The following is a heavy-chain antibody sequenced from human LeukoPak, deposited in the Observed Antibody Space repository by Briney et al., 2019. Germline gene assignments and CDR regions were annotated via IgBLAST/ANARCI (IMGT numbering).Heavy chain of an antibody. V-gene: IGHV3-64*01. D-gene: IGHD4-11*01. Sequence: GGSLRLSCAASRFSFSSYAMHWVRQAPRKGLEYVSAISSDGGSTDSANSVKGRFTISRDNSKISLYLQMGSLRAEDIAVYYCTRNSERPFDYWGQGTLVTVSS. CDR1: RFSFSSYA. J-gene: IGHJ4*02. CDR3: TRNSERPFDY. CDR2: ISSDGGST.